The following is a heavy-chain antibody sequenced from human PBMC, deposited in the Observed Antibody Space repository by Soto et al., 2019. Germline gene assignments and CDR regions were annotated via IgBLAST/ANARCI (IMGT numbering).Heavy chain of an antibody. Sequence: SETLSLTCAVSGHSIRSNTWWGWIRQPPGKGLEWIGYIYYSGSTNYNPSLKSRVTISVDTSKNQFSLKLSSVTAADTAVYYCARAPRGNYGYPSYSDYWGQGTLVTVSS. CDR3: ARAPRGNYGYPSYSDY. J-gene: IGHJ4*02. CDR1: GHSIRSNTW. CDR2: IYYSGST. D-gene: IGHD3-10*01. V-gene: IGHV4-28*03.